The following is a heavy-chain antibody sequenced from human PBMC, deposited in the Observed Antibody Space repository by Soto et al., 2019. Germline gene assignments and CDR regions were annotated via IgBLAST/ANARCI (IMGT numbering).Heavy chain of an antibody. J-gene: IGHJ5*02. CDR1: GFTFSSYG. CDR3: ARDNSSSWYGQTNWFDP. V-gene: IGHV3-33*01. Sequence: QVQLVESGGGVVQPGRSLRLSCAASGFTFSSYGMHWVRQAPGKGLEWVAVIWYDGSNKYYADSVKGRFTISRDNSKNPXYLQMNSLGAEDTAVYYCARDNSSSWYGQTNWFDPWGQGTLVTVSS. D-gene: IGHD6-13*01. CDR2: IWYDGSNK.